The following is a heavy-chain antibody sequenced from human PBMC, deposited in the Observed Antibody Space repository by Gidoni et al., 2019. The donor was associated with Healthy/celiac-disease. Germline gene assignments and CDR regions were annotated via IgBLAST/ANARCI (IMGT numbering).Heavy chain of an antibody. CDR2: IYYSGST. V-gene: IGHV4-59*01. CDR3: ARVGGSYYGYYYMDV. D-gene: IGHD1-26*01. J-gene: IGHJ6*03. Sequence: LEWIGYIYYSGSTNYNPSLKSRVTISVDTSKNQFSLMLSSVTAADTAVYYCARVGGSYYGYYYMDVWGKGTTVTVSS.